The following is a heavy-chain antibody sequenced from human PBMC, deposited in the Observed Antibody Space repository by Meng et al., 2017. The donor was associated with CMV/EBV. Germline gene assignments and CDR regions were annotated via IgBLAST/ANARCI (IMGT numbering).Heavy chain of an antibody. J-gene: IGHJ5*02. CDR2: INHSGST. Sequence: VDGGSCSGYYWSWIRQPPGKGLEWIGEINHSGSTNYNPSLKSRVTISVDTSKNQFSLKLSSVTAADTAVYYCATRLVPATEYNWFDPWGQGTLVTVSS. CDR3: ATRLVPATEYNWFDP. D-gene: IGHD2-2*01. CDR1: GGSCSGYY. V-gene: IGHV4-34*01.